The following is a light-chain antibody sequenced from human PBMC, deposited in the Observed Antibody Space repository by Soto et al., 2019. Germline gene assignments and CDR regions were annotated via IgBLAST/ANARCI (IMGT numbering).Light chain of an antibody. V-gene: IGKV3-20*01. J-gene: IGKJ2*01. CDR2: GAS. CDR1: QTLRRTY. CDR3: HQYDNAPQT. Sequence: EIVLMQSPGTLSLSPGERATLSCRSSQTLRRTYIAWYQQKPGQAPRVIIYGASKRATGIPDRFSGSWSGTDCSLTISRLEPEDVAVYYCHQYDNAPQTYGQGTKVDI.